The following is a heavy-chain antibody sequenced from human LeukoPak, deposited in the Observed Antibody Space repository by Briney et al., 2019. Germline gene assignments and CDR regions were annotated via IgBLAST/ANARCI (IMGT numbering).Heavy chain of an antibody. V-gene: IGHV4-30-2*01. Sequence: EWIGYIYHSGSTYYNPSLKSRVTISVDRSKNQFSLKLSSVTAADTAVYYCARDRHSSFDRWGQGTLVTVSS. D-gene: IGHD6-13*01. CDR2: IYHSGST. CDR3: ARDRHSSFDR. J-gene: IGHJ4*02.